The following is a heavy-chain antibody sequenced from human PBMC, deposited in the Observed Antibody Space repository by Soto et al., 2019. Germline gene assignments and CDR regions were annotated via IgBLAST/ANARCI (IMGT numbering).Heavy chain of an antibody. CDR3: ARPPHDYSNDWFDP. V-gene: IGHV3-30*03. CDR2: ISYDGSNK. CDR1: GFTFSSYG. J-gene: IGHJ5*02. D-gene: IGHD4-4*01. Sequence: GGSLRLSCAASGFTFSSYGMHWVRQAPGKGLEWVAVISYDGSNKYYADSVKGRFTISRDNAKNTLYLQMNSLRAEDTAVYYCARPPHDYSNDWFDPWGQGTLVTVSS.